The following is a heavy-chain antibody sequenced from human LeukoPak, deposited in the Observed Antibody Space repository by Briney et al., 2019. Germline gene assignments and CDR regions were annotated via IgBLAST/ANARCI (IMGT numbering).Heavy chain of an antibody. D-gene: IGHD2-21*02. CDR2: INHSGRT. Sequence: SETLSLTCAVYGGSFSGYYWTWTRQPPGKGLEWIGEINHSGRTNYNTSLKSRVTISADTSKNQLSLKLSSVTAADTAVYYCARRVVTSTHAFDIWGQGTMVSVSS. V-gene: IGHV4-34*01. CDR3: ARRVVTSTHAFDI. J-gene: IGHJ3*02. CDR1: GGSFSGYY.